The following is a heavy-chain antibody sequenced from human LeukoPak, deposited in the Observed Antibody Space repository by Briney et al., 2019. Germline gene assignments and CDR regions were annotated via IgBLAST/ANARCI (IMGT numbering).Heavy chain of an antibody. J-gene: IGHJ4*02. Sequence: TLSLPCTVSGGSISSNNYYWGWIRQPPGKGLEWIGSIYYSGSTYNNPSLKSRVTISVDTTKNQFSLKLTSVTAADTAVYYCASSPSGYWWNFDCWGQGTLVTVSS. CDR2: IYYSGST. CDR3: ASSPSGYWWNFDC. D-gene: IGHD3-22*01. CDR1: GGSISSNNYY. V-gene: IGHV4-39*01.